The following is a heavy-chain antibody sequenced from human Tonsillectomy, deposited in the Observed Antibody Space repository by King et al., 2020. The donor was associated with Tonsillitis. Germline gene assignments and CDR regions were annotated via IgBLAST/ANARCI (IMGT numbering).Heavy chain of an antibody. CDR1: GYSFTKYW. CDR3: ARHSAHFSSGPDALNI. V-gene: IGHV5-51*01. D-gene: IGHD6-19*01. CDR2: VYPGDSDT. Sequence: VQLVESGAEVKKPGESLKISCKGSGYSFTKYWIAWVRQMPGKGLEWMGIVYPGDSDTSYSPSFQGQVTISADKSISTAYLQWSSLKASDTAMYYCARHSAHFSSGPDALNIWGQGTMVTVSP. J-gene: IGHJ3*02.